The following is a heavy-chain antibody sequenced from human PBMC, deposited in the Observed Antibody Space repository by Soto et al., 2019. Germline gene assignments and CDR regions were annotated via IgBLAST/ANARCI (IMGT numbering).Heavy chain of an antibody. CDR2: IWYDGSNK. CDR3: ASFPCPHCSGGSCYPHDY. CDR1: GFTFSSYG. V-gene: IGHV3-33*01. Sequence: QVQLVESGGGVVQPGRSLRLSCAASGFTFSSYGMQWVRQAPGKGLEWVAVIWYDGSNKYYANSVKGRFTISRDNSKNTLYLQMNSLRAEDTAVYYCASFPCPHCSGGSCYPHDYWGQGTLVTVSS. J-gene: IGHJ4*02. D-gene: IGHD2-15*01.